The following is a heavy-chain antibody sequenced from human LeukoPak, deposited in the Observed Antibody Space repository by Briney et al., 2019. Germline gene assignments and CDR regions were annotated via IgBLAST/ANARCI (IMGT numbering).Heavy chain of an antibody. V-gene: IGHV3-23*01. J-gene: IGHJ3*02. CDR2: IDGSGAGT. Sequence: GGSLRLSCAASGFTFSTFAMTWVRQGPGKGLEWVSSIDGSGAGTYYADSVKGRFSISRDNSKSTLYLQMYSLTAGDTALYYCVRYTADYRAFDMWGQGTMVSVSS. CDR3: VRYTADYRAFDM. CDR1: GFTFSTFA. D-gene: IGHD4-11*01.